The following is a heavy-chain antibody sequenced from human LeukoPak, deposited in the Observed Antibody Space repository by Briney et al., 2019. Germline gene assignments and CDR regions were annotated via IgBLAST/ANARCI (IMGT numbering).Heavy chain of an antibody. V-gene: IGHV3-7*01. J-gene: IGHJ6*03. CDR3: ARGGIYDILTGYWEYYYYYMDV. Sequence: GGSLRLSCAASGFTFSSYWMSWVRQAPGKGLEWVANIKQDGSEKYYVDSVKGRFTISRDNAKNSLYLQLNGLRAEDTAVYYCARGGIYDILTGYWEYYYYYMDVWGKGTTVTVSS. CDR2: IKQDGSEK. CDR1: GFTFSSYW. D-gene: IGHD3-9*01.